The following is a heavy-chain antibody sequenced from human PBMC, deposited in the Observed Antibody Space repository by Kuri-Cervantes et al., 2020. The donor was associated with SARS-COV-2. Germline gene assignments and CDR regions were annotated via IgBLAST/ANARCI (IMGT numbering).Heavy chain of an antibody. V-gene: IGHV1-2*02. J-gene: IGHJ5*02. CDR3: ARGDYVWGSYRYRNGWFDP. D-gene: IGHD3-16*02. Sequence: ASVKVSCKASGYTFTGYYMHWVRQAPGQGLEWMGWINPNSGGTNYAQKFQGRVTMTRDTSISTAYMELSRLRSDDTAVYYCARGDYVWGSYRYRNGWFDPWGQGTLVTVSS. CDR1: GYTFTGYY. CDR2: INPNSGGT.